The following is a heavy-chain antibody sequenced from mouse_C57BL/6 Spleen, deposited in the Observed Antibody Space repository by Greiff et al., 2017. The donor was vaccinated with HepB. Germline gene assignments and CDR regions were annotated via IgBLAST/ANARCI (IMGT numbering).Heavy chain of an antibody. V-gene: IGHV1-4*01. D-gene: IGHD2-2*01. J-gene: IGHJ4*01. CDR1: GYTFTSYT. CDR2: INPSSGYT. CDR3: ARQGLTGAMDY. Sequence: VQLQQSGADLARPGASVKMSCKASGYTFTSYTMHWVKQRPGQGLEWIGYINPSSGYTKYNQKFKDKATLTADKSSSTAYMQLSSLTSEDSAVYYCARQGLTGAMDYWGQGTSVTVSS.